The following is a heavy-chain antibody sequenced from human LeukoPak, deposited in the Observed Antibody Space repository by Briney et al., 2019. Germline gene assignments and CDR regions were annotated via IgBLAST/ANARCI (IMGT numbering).Heavy chain of an antibody. J-gene: IGHJ6*02. CDR3: AQGGSEIYYFYHGMDV. D-gene: IGHD3-10*01. CDR2: IWYDGSNK. CDR1: GFTFSSYG. V-gene: IGHV3-30*02. Sequence: GGSLRLSCAASGFTFSSYGMHWVRQAPGKGLEWVAVIWYDGSNKHYADSVRGRFTISRDNSKNTLYLQMNSLRTEDTAVYYCAQGGSEIYYFYHGMDVWGRGTTVTVSS.